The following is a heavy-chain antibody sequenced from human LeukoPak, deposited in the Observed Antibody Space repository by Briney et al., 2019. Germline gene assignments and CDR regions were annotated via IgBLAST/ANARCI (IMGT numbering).Heavy chain of an antibody. Sequence: NPSETLSLTCTVSGGSISSYYWSWIRQPAGKGLEWIGSIYHSGSSYYNPSLKSRVTISVDTSKNQFPLKLSSVTAADTAVYYCARHSSYYGNFDYWGQGTLVTVSS. D-gene: IGHD3-10*01. CDR1: GGSISSYY. J-gene: IGHJ4*02. CDR2: IYHSGSS. CDR3: ARHSSYYGNFDY. V-gene: IGHV4-59*05.